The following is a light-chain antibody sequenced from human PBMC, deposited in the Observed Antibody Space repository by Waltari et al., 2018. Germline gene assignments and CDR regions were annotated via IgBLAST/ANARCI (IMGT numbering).Light chain of an antibody. Sequence: DVVMTQSPLSLPVTLGQPASISCRSSQSLLHSNGNTYLNWFQQRHGQSPRRLIYKVSNRDSGVPDRFSGSGSGTDFTLKISRVEAEDVGVYYCMQGTHWPTFGQGTKVEIK. J-gene: IGKJ1*01. CDR3: MQGTHWPT. CDR1: QSLLHSNGNTY. CDR2: KVS. V-gene: IGKV2-30*02.